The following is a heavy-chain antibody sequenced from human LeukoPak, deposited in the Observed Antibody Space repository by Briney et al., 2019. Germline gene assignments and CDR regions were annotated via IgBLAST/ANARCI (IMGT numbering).Heavy chain of an antibody. CDR1: GFTFSSYA. J-gene: IGHJ4*02. V-gene: IGHV3-48*04. CDR3: ARGYGSGWYKFDY. Sequence: AGGSLRLSCAASGFTFSSYAMHWVRQAPGKGLEWVSYIVGSGSSIYYADSVKGRFTISRDNAKNSVYLQMNSLRAEDTAVYYCARGYGSGWYKFDYWGQGTLVTVSS. CDR2: IVGSGSSI. D-gene: IGHD6-19*01.